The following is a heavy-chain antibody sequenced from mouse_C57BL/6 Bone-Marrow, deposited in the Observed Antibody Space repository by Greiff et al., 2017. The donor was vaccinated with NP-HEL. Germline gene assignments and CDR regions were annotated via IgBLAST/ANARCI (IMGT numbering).Heavy chain of an antibody. CDR1: GYAFSSYW. V-gene: IGHV1-80*01. CDR3: ARWDYDYDGAY. J-gene: IGHJ3*01. CDR2: IYPGDGDT. Sequence: VKLQESGAELVKPGASVRISCKASGYAFSSYWMNWVKQRPGKGLEWIGQIYPGDGDTNYNGKFKGKATLTADKSSSTAYMQLSSLTSEDSAVYFCARWDYDYDGAYWGQGTPVTVSA. D-gene: IGHD2-4*01.